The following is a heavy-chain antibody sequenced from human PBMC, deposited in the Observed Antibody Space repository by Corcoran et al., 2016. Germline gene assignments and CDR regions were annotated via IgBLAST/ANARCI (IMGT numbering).Heavy chain of an antibody. V-gene: IGHV5-51*01. CDR1: GYSFTTSW. Sequence: EVQLEQSGAEVKKPGESLKISCKVSGYSFTTSWIGWVRQMPGKGLEWMGIIFPSDSDTKYSPSFQGQVTISADKSISTTYLQWRSLRASDTAMYSCARAVYSAYGLGYWGQGTLVTVSS. CDR3: ARAVYSAYGLGY. CDR2: IFPSDSDT. D-gene: IGHD5-12*01. J-gene: IGHJ4*02.